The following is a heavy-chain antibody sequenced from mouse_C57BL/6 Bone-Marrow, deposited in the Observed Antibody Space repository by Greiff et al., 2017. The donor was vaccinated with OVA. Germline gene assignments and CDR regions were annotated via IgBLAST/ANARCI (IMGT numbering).Heavy chain of an antibody. Sequence: VHVKQSGAELVRPGASVKLSCTASGFNIKDDYMHWVKQRPEQGLEWIGWIDPENGDTEYASKFQGKATITADTSSNTAYLQLSSLTSEDTAVYYCANWGVNYGFAYWGQGTLVTVSA. CDR1: GFNIKDDY. CDR2: IDPENGDT. J-gene: IGHJ3*01. V-gene: IGHV14-4*01. CDR3: ANWGVNYGFAY. D-gene: IGHD2-1*01.